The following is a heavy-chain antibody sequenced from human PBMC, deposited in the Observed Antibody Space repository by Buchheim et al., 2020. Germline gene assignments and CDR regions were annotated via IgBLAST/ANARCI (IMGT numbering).Heavy chain of an antibody. D-gene: IGHD4-11*01. CDR2: IKSDGTIT. Sequence: EVQLVESGGGLVQPGGSLRLSCAASGFTFSSFWMHWVRQAPGKGLVWVSKIKSDGTITEYADSVKGRFTISRDNAKNTLYLQMNSLRAEDTAVYYCARDITTRVAYWGQGTL. J-gene: IGHJ4*02. CDR1: GFTFSSFW. V-gene: IGHV3-74*03. CDR3: ARDITTRVAY.